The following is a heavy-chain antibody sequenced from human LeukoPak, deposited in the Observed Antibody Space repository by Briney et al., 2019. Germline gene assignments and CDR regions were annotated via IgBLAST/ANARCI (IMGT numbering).Heavy chain of an antibody. CDR3: ARLTIVVVPAASSWFDP. J-gene: IGHJ5*02. CDR1: GYNFTSYW. D-gene: IGHD2-2*01. CDR2: IDPSDSYT. Sequence: GESLKISCKGSGYNFTSYWISWVRQMPGKGLEWMGRIDPSDSYTNYSPSFQGHVTISADKSISTAYLQWSSLKASDTAMYYCARLTIVVVPAASSWFDPWGQGTLVTVSS. V-gene: IGHV5-10-1*01.